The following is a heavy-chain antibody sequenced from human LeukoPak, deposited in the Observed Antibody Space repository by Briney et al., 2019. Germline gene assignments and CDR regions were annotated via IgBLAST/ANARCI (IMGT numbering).Heavy chain of an antibody. D-gene: IGHD3-3*01. CDR2: IYSGGST. CDR3: ARGYYDFWSGHKTNWFDP. V-gene: IGHV3-53*01. CDR1: GFTVSSNY. J-gene: IGHJ5*02. Sequence: PGGSLRLSCAASGFTVSSNYMSWVRQAPGKGLEWVSVIYSGGSTYYAVSVKGRFTISRDNSKNTLYLQMNSLRAEDTAVYYCARGYYDFWSGHKTNWFDPWGQGTLVTVSS.